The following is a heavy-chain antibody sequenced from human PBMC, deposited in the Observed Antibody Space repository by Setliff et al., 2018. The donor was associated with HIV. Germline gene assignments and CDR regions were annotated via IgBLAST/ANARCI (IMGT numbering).Heavy chain of an antibody. V-gene: IGHV4-4*09. CDR1: GGSISSYY. CDR3: ARAYFGSGIYY. Sequence: SETLSLTCTVSGGSISSYYWRWIRQPPGKGLEWLGHIYSSGSTNYNPSLKSRVTISVDTSKNQFSLKLYSVTAADTAVYYCARAYFGSGIYYWGQGTLVTVS. D-gene: IGHD3-10*01. J-gene: IGHJ4*02. CDR2: IYSSGST.